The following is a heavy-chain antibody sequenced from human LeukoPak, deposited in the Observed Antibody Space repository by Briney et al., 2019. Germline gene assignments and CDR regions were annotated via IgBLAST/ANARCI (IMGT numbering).Heavy chain of an antibody. D-gene: IGHD4-11*01. V-gene: IGHV1-69*04. CDR2: IIPILGIA. CDR3: ARDPYSNYPFDY. Sequence: SSVKVPCKASGGTFSSYTISWVRQAPGQGLEWMGRIIPILGIANYAQKFQGRVTITADKSTSTAYMELSSLRSEDTAVYYCARDPYSNYPFDYWGQGTLVTVSS. J-gene: IGHJ4*02. CDR1: GGTFSSYT.